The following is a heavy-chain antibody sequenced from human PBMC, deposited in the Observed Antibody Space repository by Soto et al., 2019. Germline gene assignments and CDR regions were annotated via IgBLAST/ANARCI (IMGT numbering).Heavy chain of an antibody. CDR3: AAGEASSRNLAPYYLDF. D-gene: IGHD6-13*01. V-gene: IGHV4-59*01. CDR1: GGSMRNYF. Sequence: AETLSLTCAVSGGSMRNYFWTWVRQPPGKGMEWIGYIHYSGTTSFFPSYNPSLRSRVTISEDTSKNQFSLKLLSVTTADTAVYFCAAGEASSRNLAPYYLDFWGQGTLVTVSS. J-gene: IGHJ4*02. CDR2: IHYSGTT.